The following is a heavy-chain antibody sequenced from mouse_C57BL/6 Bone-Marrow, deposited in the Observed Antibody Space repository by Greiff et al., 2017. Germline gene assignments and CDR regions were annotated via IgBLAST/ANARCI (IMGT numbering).Heavy chain of an antibody. Sequence: EVKLVESGGGLVKPGGSLKLSCAASGFTFSSYAMSWVRQTPEKRLEWVATISDGGSYTYYPDNVQGRITISRDNSKNTLYLQRSHLKSEDTAMYYCARDKGYSNYDYGGQGTTLTVSS. CDR3: ARDKGYSNYDY. V-gene: IGHV5-4*01. D-gene: IGHD2-5*01. CDR2: ISDGGSYT. CDR1: GFTFSSYA. J-gene: IGHJ2*01.